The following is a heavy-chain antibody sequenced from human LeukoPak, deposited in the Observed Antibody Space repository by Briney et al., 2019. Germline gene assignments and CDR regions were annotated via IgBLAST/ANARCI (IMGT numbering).Heavy chain of an antibody. D-gene: IGHD3-22*01. V-gene: IGHV3-53*01. J-gene: IGHJ4*02. CDR1: GFTVSSNY. Sequence: GGSLRLSCAASGFTVSSNYMSWVRQAPGKGLEWVSVIYSGGSTYYADSVKGRFTISRDNSKNTLYLQMNSLRAEDTAVYYCARDRGYYDSSGYYYENYFDYWGQGTLVTVSS. CDR2: IYSGGST. CDR3: ARDRGYYDSSGYYYENYFDY.